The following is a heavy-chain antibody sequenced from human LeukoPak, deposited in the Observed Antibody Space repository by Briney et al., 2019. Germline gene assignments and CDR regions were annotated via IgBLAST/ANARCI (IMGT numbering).Heavy chain of an antibody. CDR3: ARDHYYDSSGYYY. D-gene: IGHD3-22*01. CDR1: GGTFSSYA. CDR2: IIPIFGTA. V-gene: IGHV1-69*05. J-gene: IGHJ4*02. Sequence: SVKVSCKASGGTFSSYAISWVRQAPGQGLEWMGGIIPIFGTANYAQRFQGRVTITTDESTSTAYMELSSLRSEDTAVYYCARDHYYDSSGYYYWGQGTLVTVSS.